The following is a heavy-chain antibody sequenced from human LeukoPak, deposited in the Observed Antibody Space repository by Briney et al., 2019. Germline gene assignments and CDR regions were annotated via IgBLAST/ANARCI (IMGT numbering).Heavy chain of an antibody. CDR2: IRSKAYGGTT. Sequence: GGSLRLSCAASGFTFGDCAMSWVRQAPGKGLEWVGFIRSKAYGGTTEYAASVKGRFTISRDDSKSIAYLQMNSLKTEDTAVYYCTRSYDFWSASDAFDIWGQGTMVTVSS. CDR1: GFTFGDCA. J-gene: IGHJ3*02. CDR3: TRSYDFWSASDAFDI. D-gene: IGHD3-3*01. V-gene: IGHV3-49*04.